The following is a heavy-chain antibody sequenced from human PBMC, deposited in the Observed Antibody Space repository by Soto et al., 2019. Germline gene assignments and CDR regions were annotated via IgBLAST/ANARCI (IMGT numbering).Heavy chain of an antibody. D-gene: IGHD4-17*01. V-gene: IGHV4-30-4*01. J-gene: IGHJ5*02. CDR2: IHDSGNT. CDR3: ARARGGDSGDYASLFDR. Sequence: SETLSLTCTVFGGSVSIGDYLWSWIRQRPGKGLEWIGYIHDSGNTYYNPSLKSRATISLDTSKNQFSLKVTSMTAADTAVYFCARARGGDSGDYASLFDRWGQGNLVTVS. CDR1: GGSVSIGDYL.